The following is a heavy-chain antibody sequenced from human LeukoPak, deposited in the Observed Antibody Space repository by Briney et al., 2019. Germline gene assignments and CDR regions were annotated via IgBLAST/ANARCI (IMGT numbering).Heavy chain of an antibody. J-gene: IGHJ4*02. D-gene: IGHD4-17*01. V-gene: IGHV4-4*07. CDR1: GGSISSYY. Sequence: SETLSLTCTVSGGSISSYYWSWIRQPAGKGLEWIGRIYTSGSTNYNPSLKSRVTISVDTSKNQFSLKLSSVTAADTAVYYCASSTTVTSFDYWGQGTLVTVSS. CDR2: IYTSGST. CDR3: ASSTTVTSFDY.